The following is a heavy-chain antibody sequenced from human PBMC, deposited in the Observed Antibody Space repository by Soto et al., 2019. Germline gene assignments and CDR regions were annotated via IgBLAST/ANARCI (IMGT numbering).Heavy chain of an antibody. V-gene: IGHV1-46*01. Sequence: VKVSCTASGYTLPTYHLHWVRQAPGQGLEWIGIINPDGGSSTYAQKFQGRVTMTKNTLYLQMNSLRAEDTAVYYCARGDYGDYYYYGMDVWGQGTTVTVSS. CDR1: GYTLPTYH. D-gene: IGHD4-17*01. J-gene: IGHJ6*02. CDR3: ARGDYGDYYYYGMDV. CDR2: INPDGGSS.